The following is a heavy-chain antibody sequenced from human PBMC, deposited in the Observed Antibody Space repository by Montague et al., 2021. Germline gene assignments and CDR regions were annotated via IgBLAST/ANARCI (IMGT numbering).Heavy chain of an antibody. CDR3: ARIGGAGDDQLDY. V-gene: IGHV4-59*01. CDR1: GDSINGNH. D-gene: IGHD3-16*01. J-gene: IGHJ4*02. CDR2: IYHNGSS. Sequence: SETLSLTCSVSGDSINGNHWCWVRQPPGKGLQWIGLIYHNGSSDYNPSPSGRVTMTLATSSNHFSLTIFSVTAADTAVYFCARIGGAGDDQLDYWGQGLLVTVSS.